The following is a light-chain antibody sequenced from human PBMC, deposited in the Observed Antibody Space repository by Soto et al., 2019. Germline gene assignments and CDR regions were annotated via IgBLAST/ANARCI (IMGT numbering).Light chain of an antibody. J-gene: IGLJ1*01. CDR3: SSYTRSSTLVYV. V-gene: IGLV2-14*01. Sequence: QSALTQPASVSGSPGQSITLSCTGTSSDVGGYNYVSWYQQHPCKAPKLMIYDVSNRPSGVSNRFSGSKSGNTASLTISGLQAEDEADYYCSSYTRSSTLVYVFGTGTKVTVL. CDR2: DVS. CDR1: SSDVGGYNY.